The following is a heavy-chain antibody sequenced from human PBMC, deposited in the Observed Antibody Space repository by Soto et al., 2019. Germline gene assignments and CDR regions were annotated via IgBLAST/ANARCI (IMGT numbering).Heavy chain of an antibody. V-gene: IGHV1-69*05. CDR1: GGTFSSYA. CDR2: IIPIFGTA. D-gene: IGHD3-22*01. Sequence: QVQLVQSGAEVKKPGSSVKVSCKASGGTFSSYAISWVRQAPGQGLEWMGGIIPIFGTANYAQKFQGRVTITRDESTTSDYMELRSRRPEDTAVYYCASKDDGSGLLPLYWYFDLWGRGTLVTVSS. CDR3: ASKDDGSGLLPLYWYFDL. J-gene: IGHJ2*01.